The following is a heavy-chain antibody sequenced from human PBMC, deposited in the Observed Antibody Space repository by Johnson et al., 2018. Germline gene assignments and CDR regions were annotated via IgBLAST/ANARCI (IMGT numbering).Heavy chain of an antibody. V-gene: IGHV1-8*01. CDR2: MNPNSGNT. Sequence: QVQLVQSGAEVKKPGASVKVSCKTSGYTFTSYDINWVRQATGQGLEWMGWMNPNSGNTGFAHKFQGRVTMTRNISISTAYMELNSLKSEDTAVYYCARASPDHVRIVVGGAFDIWGQGTMVTVSS. J-gene: IGHJ3*02. D-gene: IGHD3-22*01. CDR3: ARASPDHVRIVVGGAFDI. CDR1: GYTFTSYD.